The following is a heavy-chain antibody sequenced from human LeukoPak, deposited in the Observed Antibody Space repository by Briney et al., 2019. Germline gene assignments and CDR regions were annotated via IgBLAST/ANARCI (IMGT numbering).Heavy chain of an antibody. CDR3: VRRRDCTSSSCYSGYFDP. D-gene: IGHD2-2*01. J-gene: IGHJ5*02. CDR2: VYYRGNT. V-gene: IGHV4-39*01. Sequence: PSETLSLTCTVSSGSVSSISYYWGWIRQPPGKGLEWIGTVYYRGNTYYNPTLRSRVTISLDTSKSQFSLKVTSVTAADTAVYYCVRRRDCTSSSCYSGYFDPWGQGTLVTVSS. CDR1: SGSVSSISYY.